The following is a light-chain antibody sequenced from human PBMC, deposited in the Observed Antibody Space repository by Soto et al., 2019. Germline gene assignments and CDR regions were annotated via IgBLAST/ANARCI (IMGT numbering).Light chain of an antibody. CDR3: SSYTAGYTLVL. CDR2: DVT. J-gene: IGLJ2*01. Sequence: QSALTQPASASGSPGQSITISCTGTSSDVSASNYVSWYQHHPGKAPKLIIYDVTDRPSGVSNRFSGSKSGNTASLAISGLKAEDEADYFCSSYTAGYTLVLFGGGTKLTVL. CDR1: SSDVSASNY. V-gene: IGLV2-14*03.